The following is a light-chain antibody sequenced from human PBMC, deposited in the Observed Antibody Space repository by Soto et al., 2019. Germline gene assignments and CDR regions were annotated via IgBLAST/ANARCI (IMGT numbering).Light chain of an antibody. CDR2: GAS. Sequence: EIVMTQSPATLSVSPGERVTLSCRASESLIINLAWYQQKPGQAPSLLMYGASTMAPGIPARFSGSGSGTEFTLTISSLQSEDCAVYYCQQYNTWSSITFGQGTRLEIK. CDR1: ESLIIN. V-gene: IGKV3-15*01. CDR3: QQYNTWSSIT. J-gene: IGKJ5*01.